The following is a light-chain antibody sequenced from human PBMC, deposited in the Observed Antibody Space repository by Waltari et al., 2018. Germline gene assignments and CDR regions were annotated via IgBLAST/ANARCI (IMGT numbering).Light chain of an antibody. CDR2: WAS. CDR1: QSVLSSFDNKFY. V-gene: IGKV4-1*01. CDR3: QQYYSTIYT. J-gene: IGKJ2*01. Sequence: DIVMTQSPDSLAVSLGERATINCKSRQSVLSSFDNKFYLAWYQQRPGHPPKLLIYWASTRESGVPDRFSGSGSGTDFTLTISSLQAEDVAVYYCQQYYSTIYTFGQGTKLEI.